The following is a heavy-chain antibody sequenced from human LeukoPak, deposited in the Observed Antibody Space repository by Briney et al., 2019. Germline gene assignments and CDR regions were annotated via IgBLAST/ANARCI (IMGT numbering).Heavy chain of an antibody. V-gene: IGHV3-30*02. CDR1: GFTFSSYG. D-gene: IGHD3-22*01. J-gene: IGHJ4*02. CDR3: ARAYGARSVITTYYFDY. CDR2: IRYDGTNK. Sequence: GGSLRLSCAASGFTFSSYGMHWVRQAPGKGLEWVAFIRYDGTNKYYADSVKGRFTISRDNSKNTLYLQMNSLRAEDTAVYYCARAYGARSVITTYYFDYWGQGTLVTVSS.